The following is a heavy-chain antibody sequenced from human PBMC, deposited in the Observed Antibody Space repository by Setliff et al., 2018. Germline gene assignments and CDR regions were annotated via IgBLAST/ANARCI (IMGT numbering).Heavy chain of an antibody. CDR2: IYHRGRT. J-gene: IGHJ3*01. Sequence: SETLSLTCDVSGISITSGHYWGWIRQPPGKGLEWIATIYHRGRTYYNPSLDSRVTISLDTSKNQDSLRLRSVTAADTAVYYCASPRRDDLDTPFDAFDLWGQGTKVTVSS. V-gene: IGHV4-38-2*01. CDR3: ASPRRDDLDTPFDAFDL. CDR1: GISITSGHY. D-gene: IGHD1-1*01.